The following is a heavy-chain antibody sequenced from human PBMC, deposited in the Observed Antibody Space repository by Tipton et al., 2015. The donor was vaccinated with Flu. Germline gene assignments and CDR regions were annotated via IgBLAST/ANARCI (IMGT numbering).Heavy chain of an antibody. CDR2: IFHSGNT. Sequence: TLSLTCAVSGNSIRSSNYYWGWIRQPPGKGLEWIGNIFHSGNTYHNPSLKSRVTISVETSKNQFSLKLSSVTAADTAVYYCARRDYSNYVSEPKNWFDPWVQGALATVSS. D-gene: IGHD4-11*01. J-gene: IGHJ5*02. CDR3: ARRDYSNYVSEPKNWFDP. V-gene: IGHV4-38-2*01. CDR1: GNSIRSSNYY.